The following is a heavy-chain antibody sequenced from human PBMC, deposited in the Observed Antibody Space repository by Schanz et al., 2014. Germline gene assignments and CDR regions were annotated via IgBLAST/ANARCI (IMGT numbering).Heavy chain of an antibody. D-gene: IGHD4-17*01. CDR2: IIPILGIA. Sequence: QLQLVQSGAEVKKPGSSVKVSCKLSGGTFSSYTISWMRQAPGQGLEWMGRIIPILGIANYAQKFQGRVTITADRSTSTVYMELNSLRSEDTAVYYCARTIAYGGSSGYFDYWGQGTLVTVSS. J-gene: IGHJ4*02. CDR1: GGTFSSYT. CDR3: ARTIAYGGSSGYFDY. V-gene: IGHV1-69*02.